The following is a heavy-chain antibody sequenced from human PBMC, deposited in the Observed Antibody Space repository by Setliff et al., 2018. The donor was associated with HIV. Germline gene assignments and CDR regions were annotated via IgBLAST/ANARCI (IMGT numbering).Heavy chain of an antibody. CDR3: TRNEI. CDR2: IKEDGSEI. J-gene: IGHJ4*02. Sequence: GGSLRLSCTASGFSFSRYWMGWVRQAPGKGLEWVANIKEDGSEIYYVDSVKGRFTISRDNAKNSLYLQMDSLRAEDTAVYYCTRNEIWGQGTLVTVSS. V-gene: IGHV3-7*01. CDR1: GFSFSRYW. D-gene: IGHD1-1*01.